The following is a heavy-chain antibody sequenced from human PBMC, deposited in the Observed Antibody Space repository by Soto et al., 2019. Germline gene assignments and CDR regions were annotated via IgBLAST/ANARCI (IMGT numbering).Heavy chain of an antibody. J-gene: IGHJ6*02. Sequence: PGESLKISCKGSGYSFTSYWIGWVRQMPVKGLEWMGIIYPGDSDTRYSPSFQGQVTISADKSISTAYLQWSSLKASDTAMYYCASATVTTSYYYGMDVWGQGTTVTVS. D-gene: IGHD4-17*01. CDR1: GYSFTSYW. CDR3: ASATVTTSYYYGMDV. V-gene: IGHV5-51*01. CDR2: IYPGDSDT.